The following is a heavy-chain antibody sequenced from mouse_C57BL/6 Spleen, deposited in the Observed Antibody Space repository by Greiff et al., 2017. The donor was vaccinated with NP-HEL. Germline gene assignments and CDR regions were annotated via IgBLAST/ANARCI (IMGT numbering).Heavy chain of an antibody. Sequence: VMLVESGPGLVQPSQSLSITCTVSGFSLTSYGVHWVRQSPGKGLEWLGVIWSGGSTDYNAAFISRLSISKDNSKSQVFFKMNSLQADDTAIYYCARRDMDYWGQGTSVTVSS. CDR3: ARRDMDY. CDR2: IWSGGST. V-gene: IGHV2-2*01. CDR1: GFSLTSYG. J-gene: IGHJ4*01.